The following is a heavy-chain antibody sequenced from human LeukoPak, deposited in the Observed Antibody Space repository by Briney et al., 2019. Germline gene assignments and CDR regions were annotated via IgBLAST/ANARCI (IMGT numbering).Heavy chain of an antibody. CDR3: ARADGGYDYRENFDY. V-gene: IGHV3-20*04. D-gene: IGHD5-12*01. J-gene: IGHJ4*02. Sequence: GGSLRLSCAASGFTFDDYGMSWVRQAPGKGLEWVSGINWNGGSTGYADSVKGRFTISRDNAKNSLYLQMNSLRAEDTALYYCARADGGYDYRENFDYWGQGTLVTVSS. CDR1: GFTFDDYG. CDR2: INWNGGST.